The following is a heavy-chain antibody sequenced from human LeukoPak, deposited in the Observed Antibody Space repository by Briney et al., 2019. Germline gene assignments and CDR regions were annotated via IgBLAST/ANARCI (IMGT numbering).Heavy chain of an antibody. J-gene: IGHJ4*02. CDR1: GFTFSSYA. CDR3: TRDPYDFWSGYWAPYFDY. Sequence: PGGSLRLSCAASGFTFSSYAMSWVRQAPGKGREWVGFIRSKAYGGTTEYAASVKGRFTISRDDSKSIAYLQMNSLKTEDTAVYYCTRDPYDFWSGYWAPYFDYWGQGTLVTVSS. D-gene: IGHD3-3*01. CDR2: IRSKAYGGTT. V-gene: IGHV3-49*04.